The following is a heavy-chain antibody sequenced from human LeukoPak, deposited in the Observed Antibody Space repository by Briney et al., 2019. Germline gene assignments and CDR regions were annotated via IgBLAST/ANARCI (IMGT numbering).Heavy chain of an antibody. V-gene: IGHV3-74*01. CDR3: ARDQWEQSSDY. CDR2: INTDGSST. Sequence: GSLRLSCAASGFIFSSYWMHWVRHAPGKGLAWVSRINTDGSSTSYADSVKGRFTISRDNAKNSLYLQMSSLRAEDTAVYYCARDQWEQSSDYWGQGTLVTVSS. D-gene: IGHD1-26*01. CDR1: GFIFSSYW. J-gene: IGHJ4*02.